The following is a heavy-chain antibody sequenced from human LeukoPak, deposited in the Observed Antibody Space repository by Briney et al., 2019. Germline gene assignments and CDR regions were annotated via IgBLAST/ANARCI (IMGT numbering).Heavy chain of an antibody. Sequence: SETLSLTCTVSGGSISSYYWSWIRQPPGKGLEWIGYIYYSGSTNYNPSLKSRVTISVDTSKNQFSLKLSSVTAADTAVYYCASSLNTAAGSVYWGQGTLVTVSS. V-gene: IGHV4-59*12. J-gene: IGHJ4*02. CDR1: GGSISSYY. CDR3: ASSLNTAAGSVY. CDR2: IYYSGST. D-gene: IGHD6-13*01.